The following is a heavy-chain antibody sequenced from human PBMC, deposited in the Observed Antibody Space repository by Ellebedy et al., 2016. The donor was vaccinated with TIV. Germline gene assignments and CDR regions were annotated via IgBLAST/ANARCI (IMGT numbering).Heavy chain of an antibody. V-gene: IGHV3-7*01. D-gene: IGHD2-15*01. CDR1: GFNFINSW. Sequence: GESLKISXVASGFNFINSWMTWVRQTPGKGLEWVASINSDGSEIRYVDSVKGRFTFSRDNAANSVYLQLTSLRVDDTAVYYCARDGSCGGGKCYSGLPDFWGQGTLVTVSS. CDR2: INSDGSEI. CDR3: ARDGSCGGGKCYSGLPDF. J-gene: IGHJ4*02.